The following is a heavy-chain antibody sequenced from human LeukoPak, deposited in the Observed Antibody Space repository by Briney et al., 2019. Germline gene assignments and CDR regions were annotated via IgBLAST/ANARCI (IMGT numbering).Heavy chain of an antibody. CDR3: ANDVGSSTTPDV. CDR1: GFTFSSYG. CDR2: ISYDGSNK. D-gene: IGHD2-15*01. J-gene: IGHJ6*03. Sequence: GRSLRLSCAASGFTFSSYGMHWVRQAPGKGLEWVAVISYDGSNKYYADSVKGRFTISRDNSKNTLYLQMNSLRAEDTAVYYCANDVGSSTTPDVWGKGTTVAVSS. V-gene: IGHV3-30*18.